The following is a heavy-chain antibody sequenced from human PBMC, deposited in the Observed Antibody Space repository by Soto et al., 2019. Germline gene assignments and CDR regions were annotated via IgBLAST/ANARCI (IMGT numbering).Heavy chain of an antibody. V-gene: IGHV4-4*07. Sequence: QVQLQESGPGLVKPSENLSLTCTVSGGSISGYYWSWIRQPAGKGLEWIGRMYNIERTNYNPSLKSRVTMSMDTSKNQFSLKLTSVTAADTAVYFCAREPLAHSYFDFWGRGALVTVSS. CDR1: GGSISGYY. CDR2: MYNIERT. CDR3: AREPLAHSYFDF. J-gene: IGHJ4*02.